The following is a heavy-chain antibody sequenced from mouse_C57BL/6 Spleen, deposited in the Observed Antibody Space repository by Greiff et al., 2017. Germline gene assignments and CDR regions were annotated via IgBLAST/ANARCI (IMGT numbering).Heavy chain of an antibody. D-gene: IGHD1-1*01. J-gene: IGHJ4*01. CDR3: ARADYCGSSWVDY. V-gene: IGHV5-17*01. CDR1: GFTFSDYG. Sequence: EVNVVESGGGLVKPGGSLKLSCAASGFTFSDYGMHWVRQAPEKGLEWVAYISSGSSTIYYADTVKGRFTISRDNAKNTLFLQMTSLRSEDTAMYYCARADYCGSSWVDYWGQGTSVTVSS. CDR2: ISSGSSTI.